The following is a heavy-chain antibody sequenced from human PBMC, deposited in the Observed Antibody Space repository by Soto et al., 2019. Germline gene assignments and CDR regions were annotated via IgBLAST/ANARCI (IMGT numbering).Heavy chain of an antibody. CDR3: VRVDYYDSSGPYPDY. V-gene: IGHV4-59*07. Sequence: SDTLSLTCNVSDGSISTYYWTWIRQPPGKGLEWIGYIYYSVSTTYKASLQSRVTISVDTSKNQFALKLSAVTAADPAVYYCVRVDYYDSSGPYPDYWGQGTLVTVSS. CDR2: IYYSVST. CDR1: DGSISTYY. J-gene: IGHJ4*02. D-gene: IGHD3-22*01.